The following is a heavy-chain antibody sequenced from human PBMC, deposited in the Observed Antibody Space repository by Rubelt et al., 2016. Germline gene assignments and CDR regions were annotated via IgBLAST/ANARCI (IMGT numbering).Heavy chain of an antibody. Sequence: QLQLQESGPGLVKPSETLSLTCTVSGGSISSSSYYWGWIRQPPGKGLEWIGSIYYSGRTYYNPSLKSRVPISVDTSKNQFSLNVTSVTAADTAVYFCARHRIVRDMTVGGWFDPWGQGTLAAVSS. CDR2: IYYSGRT. D-gene: IGHD2/OR15-2a*01. J-gene: IGHJ5*02. CDR3: ARHRIVRDMTVGGWFDP. V-gene: IGHV4-39*01. CDR1: GGSISSSSYY.